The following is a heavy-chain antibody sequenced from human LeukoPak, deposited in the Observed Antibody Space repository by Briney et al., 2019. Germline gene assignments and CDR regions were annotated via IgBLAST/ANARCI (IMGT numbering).Heavy chain of an antibody. Sequence: SVKVSCKASGGTFSSYAISWVRQAPGQGLEWMGGIIPIFGTANYAQKFQGRVTITTDESTSTAYLELSSLRSEDTAVYYCARVEYYYDSSGYYHWGQGTLVTVSS. CDR1: GGTFSSYA. CDR2: IIPIFGTA. J-gene: IGHJ5*02. CDR3: ARVEYYYDSSGYYH. D-gene: IGHD3-22*01. V-gene: IGHV1-69*05.